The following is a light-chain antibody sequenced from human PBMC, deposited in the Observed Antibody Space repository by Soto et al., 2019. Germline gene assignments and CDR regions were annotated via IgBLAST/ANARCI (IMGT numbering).Light chain of an antibody. Sequence: DIVMTQSPGTLSVSPGERATLSCRASQSVGTNLAWYQQRPGQAPRLLVYGASTRASGIPPRFSGSGSGTDFTLTISSLQSEDFAVYYCQQLNYCHRITFGQGTRLEI. V-gene: IGKV3-15*01. CDR1: QSVGTN. CDR3: QQLNYCHRIT. CDR2: GAS. J-gene: IGKJ5*01.